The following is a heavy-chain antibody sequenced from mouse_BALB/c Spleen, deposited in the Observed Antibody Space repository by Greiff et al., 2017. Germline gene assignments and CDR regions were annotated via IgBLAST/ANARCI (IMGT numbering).Heavy chain of an antibody. CDR1: GFDFSRYW. CDR2: INPDSSTI. V-gene: IGHV4-1*02. CDR3: ARRGITTVYYAMDY. J-gene: IGHJ4*01. D-gene: IGHD2-4*01. Sequence: EVKLMESGGGLVQPGGSLKLSCAASGFDFSRYWMSWVRQAPGKGLEWIGEINPDSSTINYTPSLKDKFIISRDNAKNTLYLQMSKVRSEDTALYYCARRGITTVYYAMDYWGQGTSVTVSS.